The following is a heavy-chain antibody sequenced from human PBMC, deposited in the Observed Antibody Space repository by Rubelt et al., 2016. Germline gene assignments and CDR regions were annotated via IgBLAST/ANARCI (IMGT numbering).Heavy chain of an antibody. D-gene: IGHD1-26*01. V-gene: IGHV3-48*02. J-gene: IGHJ4*02. CDR2: INGHSDTI. CDR3: ARDYSENYCIDF. Sequence: EVQLVESGGGLIQPGGSLRLSCAASGFTVSSNYMSWVRQAPGKGLEWVSYINGHSDTISYSDSVKGRFTISRDNARNSLYLQMNSLRDEDTAVYYCARDYSENYCIDFWGLGTLVTVSS. CDR1: GFTVSSNY.